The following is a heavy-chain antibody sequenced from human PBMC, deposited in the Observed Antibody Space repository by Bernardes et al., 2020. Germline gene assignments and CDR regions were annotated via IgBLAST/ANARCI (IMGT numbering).Heavy chain of an antibody. CDR1: GYTLTALS. CDR2: FDPEDGET. Sequence: ASVKVSCKVSGYTLTALSMHWVRQAPGKGLEWMGGFDPEDGETIYAQKFQGRVTMTEDTSTDTAYMELSSLRSEDTAVYYCATDLVYGDSFGIQFQHWGQGTLVTVSS. V-gene: IGHV1-24*01. J-gene: IGHJ1*01. CDR3: ATDLVYGDSFGIQFQH. D-gene: IGHD4-17*01.